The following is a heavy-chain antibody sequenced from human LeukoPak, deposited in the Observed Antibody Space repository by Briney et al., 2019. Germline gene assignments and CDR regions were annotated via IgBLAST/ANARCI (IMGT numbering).Heavy chain of an antibody. V-gene: IGHV1-69*05. Sequence: SVKVSCKASGGTFSSYAISWVRQAPGQGLEWMGGIIPIFGTANYAQKFQGRVTMTTDTSTSTAYMELRSLTSDDTAVYYCARSNSANYYHLDYWGQGTLVTVSS. CDR1: GGTFSSYA. CDR3: ARSNSANYYHLDY. J-gene: IGHJ4*02. CDR2: IIPIFGTA. D-gene: IGHD1-26*01.